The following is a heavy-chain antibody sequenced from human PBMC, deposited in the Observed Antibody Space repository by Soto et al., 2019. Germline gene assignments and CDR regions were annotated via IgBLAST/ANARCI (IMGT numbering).Heavy chain of an antibody. CDR3: AKDGEVLVVTTEGANSFDP. D-gene: IGHD2-21*02. Sequence: GGSLRLSCAASGFTFSSYAMSWVRQAPGKGLEWVSAISGSGGRTYYADSVKGRFTISRDNSKNTLYLQMNSLRAEDTAVYYCAKDGEVLVVTTEGANSFDPWGQGTLVTVSS. J-gene: IGHJ5*02. V-gene: IGHV3-23*01. CDR2: ISGSGGRT. CDR1: GFTFSSYA.